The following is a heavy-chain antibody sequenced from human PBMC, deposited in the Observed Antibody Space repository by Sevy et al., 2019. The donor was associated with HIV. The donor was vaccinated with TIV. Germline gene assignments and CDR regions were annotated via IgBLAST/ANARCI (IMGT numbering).Heavy chain of an antibody. Sequence: GGSLRLSCVASGFTFDDHAMHWVRQPPGKGLEWVSGISWNSGFVGFEDSVKGRITIARDNTKKSLYLQMTSLRPEDTAFYYCAKDMSHRAVAATGEADFDYWGQGTLVTVSS. CDR1: GFTFDDHA. V-gene: IGHV3-9*01. J-gene: IGHJ4*02. D-gene: IGHD6-19*01. CDR2: ISWNSGFV. CDR3: AKDMSHRAVAATGEADFDY.